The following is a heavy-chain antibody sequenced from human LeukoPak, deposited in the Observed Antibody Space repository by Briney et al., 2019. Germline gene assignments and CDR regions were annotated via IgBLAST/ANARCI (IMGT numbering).Heavy chain of an antibody. Sequence: SETLSLTCTVSGSSISSYYWSWIRQPPGKGLECIGYIYYSGSTNYNPSLKSRVTISVDTSKNQFSLKLSSVTAADTAVYYCAKDEDWEDYSGYDGIDYWGQGTLVTVSS. V-gene: IGHV4-59*12. CDR1: GSSISSYY. CDR3: AKDEDWEDYSGYDGIDY. CDR2: IYYSGST. D-gene: IGHD5-12*01. J-gene: IGHJ4*02.